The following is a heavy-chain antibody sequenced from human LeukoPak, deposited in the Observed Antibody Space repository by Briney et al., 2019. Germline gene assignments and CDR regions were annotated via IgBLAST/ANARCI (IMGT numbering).Heavy chain of an antibody. CDR3: ARGVDSAIDW. J-gene: IGHJ4*02. Sequence: GGSLRLSCAASGFTFSSYWMNWVRRAPGKGLEWVANINGDGRAKYYVGSVRGRFTISRDNADNALYLQMNSLRGDDTALYYCARGVDSAIDWWGQGTLVTVSS. CDR1: GFTFSSYW. D-gene: IGHD3-9*01. CDR2: INGDGRAK. V-gene: IGHV3-7*01.